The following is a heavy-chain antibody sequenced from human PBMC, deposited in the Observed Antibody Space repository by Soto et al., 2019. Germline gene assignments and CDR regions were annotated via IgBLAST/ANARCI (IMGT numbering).Heavy chain of an antibody. J-gene: IGHJ4*02. V-gene: IGHV3-23*01. CDR3: EKHLIGGRLQSTFDL. CDR2: LSDSVGTT. Sequence: PGGSLRLSCAVSGFSFGTYTVNWVRQAPGMGLEWVSGLSDSVGTTHYAYSVKGRFTISRDKSKNTLYLQMNNLRAEDTAVYYCEKHLIGGRLQSTFDLWGQGTQVTVSS. CDR1: GFSFGTYT. D-gene: IGHD3-22*01.